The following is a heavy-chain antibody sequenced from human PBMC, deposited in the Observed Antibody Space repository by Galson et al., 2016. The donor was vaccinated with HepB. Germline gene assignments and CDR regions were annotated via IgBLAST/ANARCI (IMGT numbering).Heavy chain of an antibody. CDR3: ARSNLYSGNHCSSTSSYFDY. V-gene: IGHV1-69*02. CDR2: IIPILGLA. D-gene: IGHD2-2*01. J-gene: IGHJ4*02. Sequence: SVKVSCKASGGTFSTYTISWVRQAPGQGLEWMGRIIPILGLANYAQKFQGRVTISADKSTSPAYMELSSLRSEDTAVYYCARSNLYSGNHCSSTSSYFDYWGQGTLVTVSS. CDR1: GGTFSTYT.